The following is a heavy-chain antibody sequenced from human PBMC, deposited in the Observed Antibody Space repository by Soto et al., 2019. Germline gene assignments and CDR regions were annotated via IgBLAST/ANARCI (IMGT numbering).Heavy chain of an antibody. CDR3: AREGRYCSSTSCYTDYYYSGMDV. D-gene: IGHD2-2*02. V-gene: IGHV4-34*01. CDR1: GGSFSGYY. J-gene: IGHJ6*02. CDR2: INHSGST. Sequence: ASETLSLTCAVYGGSFSGYYWSWIRQPPGKGLEWIGEINHSGSTNYNPSLKSRVTISVDTSKNQFSLKLSSVTAADTAVYYCAREGRYCSSTSCYTDYYYSGMDVWGQGTTVTVSS.